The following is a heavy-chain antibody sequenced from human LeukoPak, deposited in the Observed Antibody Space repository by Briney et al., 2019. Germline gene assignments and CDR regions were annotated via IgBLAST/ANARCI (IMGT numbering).Heavy chain of an antibody. CDR1: GGSISSYY. CDR3: ARRPGIAAALPHSYYYYGMDV. J-gene: IGHJ6*02. CDR2: IYYSGST. D-gene: IGHD6-13*01. Sequence: SETLSLTCTVSGGSISSYYWSWIRQPPGKGLEWIGYIYYSGSTNYNPSLKSRVTISVDTSKNQFSLKLSSVTADDTAVYYCARRPGIAAALPHSYYYYGMDVWGQGTTVTVSS. V-gene: IGHV4-59*01.